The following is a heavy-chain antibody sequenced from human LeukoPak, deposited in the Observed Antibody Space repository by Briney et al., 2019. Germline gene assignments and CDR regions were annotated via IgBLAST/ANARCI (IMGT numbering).Heavy chain of an antibody. J-gene: IGHJ4*02. CDR2: IYYSGST. V-gene: IGHV4-39*01. D-gene: IGHD6-13*01. CDR1: GGSISSSSYY. Sequence: PSETLSLTCTVSGGSISSSSYYWGWIRQPPGKGLEWIGSIYYSGSTYYNPSLKSRVTISVDTSNNQFSLKLSSVTAADTAVYYCARPGQLGRYYFDYWGQGTLVTVSS. CDR3: ARPGQLGRYYFDY.